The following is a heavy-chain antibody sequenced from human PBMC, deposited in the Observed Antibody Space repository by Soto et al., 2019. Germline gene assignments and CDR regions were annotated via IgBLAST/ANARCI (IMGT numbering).Heavy chain of an antibody. CDR2: VYYSGST. J-gene: IGHJ4*02. CDR3: AREAGYCSGGSCYGFGFDY. CDR1: GGSVSSGSYY. Sequence: KTSETLSLTCTVSGGSVSSGSYYWSWIRQPPGKGLEWIGYVYYSGSTNYNPSLKSRVTISVDTSKNQFSLKLSSVTAADTAVYYCAREAGYCSGGSCYGFGFDYWGQGTLVNVSS. D-gene: IGHD2-15*01. V-gene: IGHV4-61*01.